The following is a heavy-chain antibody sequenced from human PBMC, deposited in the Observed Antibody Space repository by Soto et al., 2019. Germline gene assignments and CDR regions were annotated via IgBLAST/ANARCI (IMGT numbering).Heavy chain of an antibody. V-gene: IGHV3-30*18. J-gene: IGHJ6*02. CDR3: AKVRAIFGVVTNYYYYGMDV. CDR1: GFTFSSYG. Sequence: GWSLRLSCAASGFTFSSYGMHWVRQAPGKGLEWVAVISYDGSNKYYADSVKGRFTISRDNSKNTLYLQMNSLRAEDTAVYYCAKVRAIFGVVTNYYYYGMDVWGQGTTVTVSS. D-gene: IGHD3-3*01. CDR2: ISYDGSNK.